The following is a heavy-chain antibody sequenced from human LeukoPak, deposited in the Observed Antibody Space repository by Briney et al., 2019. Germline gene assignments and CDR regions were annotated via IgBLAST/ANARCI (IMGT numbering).Heavy chain of an antibody. CDR1: GYTFTSYG. D-gene: IGHD4-17*01. Sequence: ASVKVSCKASGYTFTSYGISWVRQAPGQGLEWMGWISAYNGNTNYAQKLQGRVTMTTDTSTSTAYMELRSLRSDDTAVYYCARDFKAGDGHWSFDLWGRGILVTVFS. CDR3: ARDFKAGDGHWSFDL. J-gene: IGHJ2*01. CDR2: ISAYNGNT. V-gene: IGHV1-18*01.